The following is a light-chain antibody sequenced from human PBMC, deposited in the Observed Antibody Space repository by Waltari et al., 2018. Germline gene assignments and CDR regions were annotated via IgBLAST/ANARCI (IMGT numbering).Light chain of an antibody. CDR2: VAS. V-gene: IGKV1-39*01. CDR3: QQSYSTPPYT. J-gene: IGKJ2*01. CDR1: QSIDRY. Sequence: DIQMTQSPSSLSASVGDRVTITCRASQSIDRYLNWYQQKPGKAPNLLIYVASTLQSGVRSRCSGSGSGTDFTLAISSLQPEDFATYYCQQSYSTPPYTLGQGTKLEIK.